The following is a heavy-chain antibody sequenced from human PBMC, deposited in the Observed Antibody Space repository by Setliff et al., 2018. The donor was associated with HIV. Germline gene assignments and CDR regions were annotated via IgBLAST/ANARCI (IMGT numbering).Heavy chain of an antibody. CDR1: GFTISSYW. J-gene: IGHJ4*02. CDR2: ISSSSYYI. V-gene: IGHV3-21*01. Sequence: GSLRLSCAASGFTISSYWMSWVRQAPGKGLEWVSSISSSSYYIYYADSVKGRFTISRDNAKNSLFLQMNSLRAEDTAVYYCASIELAAMAPVDYWGQGTLVTVSS. CDR3: ASIELAAMAPVDY. D-gene: IGHD5-18*01.